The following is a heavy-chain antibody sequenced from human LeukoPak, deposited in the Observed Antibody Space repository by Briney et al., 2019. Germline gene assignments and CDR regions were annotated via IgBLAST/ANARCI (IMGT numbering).Heavy chain of an antibody. Sequence: TGGSLRLSCAASGFTFSSYAMTWVRQAPGKGLEWVSAIRGGGVSTYYADSVKGRFTISRDNTTNTLYLEMSSLRAEDTAIYYCAKDYRYCTSTSCYGDDAFDIWGQGTMVTVSS. D-gene: IGHD2-2*01. CDR3: AKDYRYCTSTSCYGDDAFDI. CDR2: IRGGGVST. CDR1: GFTFSSYA. J-gene: IGHJ3*02. V-gene: IGHV3-23*01.